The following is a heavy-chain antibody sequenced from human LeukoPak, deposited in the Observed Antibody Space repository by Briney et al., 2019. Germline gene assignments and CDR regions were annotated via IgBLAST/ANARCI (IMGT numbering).Heavy chain of an antibody. CDR1: GGTFSSYT. CDR3: ARSGSGWYYFDY. Sequence: SVKVSCKASGGTFSSYTINWVRQAPGQGLEWMGGIIPVFGTANYVQKFQGRVTITADESTSTAYMELSSLRSEDTAVYYCARSGSGWYYFDYWGQGTLVTVSS. V-gene: IGHV1-69*13. J-gene: IGHJ4*02. D-gene: IGHD6-19*01. CDR2: IIPVFGTA.